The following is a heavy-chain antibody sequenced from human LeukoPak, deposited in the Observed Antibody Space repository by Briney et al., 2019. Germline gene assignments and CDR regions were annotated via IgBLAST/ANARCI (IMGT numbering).Heavy chain of an antibody. D-gene: IGHD3-22*01. V-gene: IGHV3-21*06. CDR2: ISGSSSYI. CDR3: ARDLGQYYDTSDNWFDP. CDR1: GFTFSSYS. J-gene: IGHJ5*02. Sequence: KAGGSLRLSCAASGFTFSSYSMNWVRQAPGKGLEWVSSISGSSSYIYYADSVKGRFTISRDNAKNSLYLQMNSLRAEDTAVYYCARDLGQYYDTSDNWFDPWGQGTLVTVSS.